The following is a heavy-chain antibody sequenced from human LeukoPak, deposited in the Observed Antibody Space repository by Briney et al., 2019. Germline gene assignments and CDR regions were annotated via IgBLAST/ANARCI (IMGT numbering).Heavy chain of an antibody. CDR3: ARDDTSIAARAPPGY. V-gene: IGHV3-74*01. CDR2: VNGDGSTT. D-gene: IGHD6-6*01. J-gene: IGHJ4*02. Sequence: GGSLRLSCAASGFAFSRYWMHWVRQAPGKGLVWVSRVNGDGSTTTYADSVKGRFTISRDNAKNSLYLQMNSLRAEDTAVYYCARDDTSIAARAPPGYWGQGTLVTVSS. CDR1: GFAFSRYW.